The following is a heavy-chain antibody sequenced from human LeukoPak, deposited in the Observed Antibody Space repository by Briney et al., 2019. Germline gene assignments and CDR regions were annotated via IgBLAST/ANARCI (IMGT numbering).Heavy chain of an antibody. CDR2: ISDGGATL. V-gene: IGHV3-48*03. CDR1: GFTFSTYE. CDR3: ARGSTWSSRNWFAHSDY. J-gene: IGHJ4*02. Sequence: GGSLRLSCTASGFTFSTYEMNWVRQAPGKGLEWVSYISDGGATLYYADSVKGRFTISRDNAKNSLYLQMNSLRAGDTAVYYCARGSTWSSRNWFAHSDYWGQGILVTVSS. D-gene: IGHD3-10*01.